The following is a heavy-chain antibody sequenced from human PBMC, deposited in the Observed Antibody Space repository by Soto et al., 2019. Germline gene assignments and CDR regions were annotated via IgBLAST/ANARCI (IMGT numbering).Heavy chain of an antibody. CDR2: ISWNSGSI. Sequence: EVQLVESGGGLVQPGRSLRLSCAASGFTFDDYAMHWVRQAPGKGLEWVSGISWNSGSIGYADSVKGRFTISRDNAKNSLYLQMNSLRAEDTALYYCAKMTHGSWYNVFDYYYMDVWGKGTTVTVSS. D-gene: IGHD6-13*01. J-gene: IGHJ6*03. CDR1: GFTFDDYA. V-gene: IGHV3-9*01. CDR3: AKMTHGSWYNVFDYYYMDV.